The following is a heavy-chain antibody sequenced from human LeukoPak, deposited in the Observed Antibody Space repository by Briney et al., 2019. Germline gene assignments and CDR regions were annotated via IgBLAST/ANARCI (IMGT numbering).Heavy chain of an antibody. J-gene: IGHJ4*02. CDR3: ARRVHYYDTSGYSYYFDY. CDR2: ISYSGGA. D-gene: IGHD3-22*01. Sequence: SETLSLTCTVSGGTIDFSNNYWAWIRQPPGKGLEWIGSISYSGGAYYNPSLKSRVTISVGTSKNQFSLNLRSVTAADTAVYYCARRVHYYDTSGYSYYFDYWGQGTLVTVSS. V-gene: IGHV4-39*07. CDR1: GGTIDFSNNY.